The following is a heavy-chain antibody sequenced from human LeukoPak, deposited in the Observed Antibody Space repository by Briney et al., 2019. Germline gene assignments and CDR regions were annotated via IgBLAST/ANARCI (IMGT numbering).Heavy chain of an antibody. CDR3: TREGLE. CDR1: GFTFSGSA. J-gene: IGHJ4*02. CDR2: IRSKGNSYAT. V-gene: IGHV3-73*01. Sequence: GGCMKLSCAASGFTFSGSAMHWVRQATGKGLEWVGRIRSKGNSYATEYAASVKGRVTISRDDSKNTAYLQMNSLKTEDTAVYYCTREGLEWGQGTLVTVSS. D-gene: IGHD3/OR15-3a*01.